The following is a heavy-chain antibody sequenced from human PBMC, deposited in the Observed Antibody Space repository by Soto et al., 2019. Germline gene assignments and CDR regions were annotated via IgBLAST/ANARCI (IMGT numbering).Heavy chain of an antibody. J-gene: IGHJ4*02. D-gene: IGHD4-17*01. Sequence: QVTLKESGPVLVKPTETLTLTCTVSGFSLSNTSMRVSWIRQPPGKALEWLAHIFSNDEKSYSTSLKNRLTISKDTSKSQVVLIMTNMDPVDTATYYCARRSPRYGVYVFDYWGPGTLVTVSS. CDR3: ARRSPRYGVYVFDY. CDR1: GFSLSNTSMR. V-gene: IGHV2-26*01. CDR2: IFSNDEK.